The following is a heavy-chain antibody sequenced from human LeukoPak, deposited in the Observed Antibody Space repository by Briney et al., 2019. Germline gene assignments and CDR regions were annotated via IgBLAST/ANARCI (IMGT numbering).Heavy chain of an antibody. D-gene: IGHD3-16*01. CDR2: IRSKAYGGTT. V-gene: IGHV3-49*04. CDR1: GFTFGDYA. J-gene: IGHJ5*02. CDR3: TTGGMYDWFDP. Sequence: PGGSLRLSCTASGFTFGDYAMSWVRQAPGKGLEGVGFIRSKAYGGTTEYAASVKGRFTISRDDSKSIAYLQMNSLKTEDTAVYYCTTGGMYDWFDPWGQGTLVTVSS.